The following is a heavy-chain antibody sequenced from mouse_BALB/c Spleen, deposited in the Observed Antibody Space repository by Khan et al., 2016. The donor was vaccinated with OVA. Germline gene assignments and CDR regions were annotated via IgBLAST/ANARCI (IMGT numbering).Heavy chain of an antibody. D-gene: IGHD1-1*01. V-gene: IGHV1S56*01. J-gene: IGHJ1*01. CDR2: IYPGDGRT. CDR1: GYTFISYY. Sequence: QVQLQQPGPELVKPGASVKMSCKASGYTFISYYIHWVKQRPGQGLEWIGWIYPGDGRTKNNEKFTDKITLTADKSSSTAYMMLSSLTSKDSAIYFCAISYYGSYWYFDVWGAGTTVTVSS. CDR3: AISYYGSYWYFDV.